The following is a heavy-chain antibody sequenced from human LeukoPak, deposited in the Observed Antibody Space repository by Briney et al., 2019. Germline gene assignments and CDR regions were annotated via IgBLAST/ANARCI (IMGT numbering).Heavy chain of an antibody. Sequence: SVKVSCKASGGTFSSYSISGVRQARAKAREWVGGIIPICCTAHYAQKLQGRVTITADGSTSTAYMELSSLRSEDTAVYYCASRYCSSTSCYHFSWFDPWGQGTLVTVSS. D-gene: IGHD2-2*01. V-gene: IGHV1-69*01. CDR1: GGTFSSYS. J-gene: IGHJ5*02. CDR3: ASRYCSSTSCYHFSWFDP. CDR2: IIPICCTA.